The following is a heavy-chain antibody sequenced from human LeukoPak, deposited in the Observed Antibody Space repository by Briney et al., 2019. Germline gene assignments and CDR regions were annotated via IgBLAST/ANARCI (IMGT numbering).Heavy chain of an antibody. CDR3: TTLKDIVVVVAATPDYYYYMDV. CDR2: IKSKTDGGTT. J-gene: IGHJ6*03. V-gene: IGHV3-15*01. Sequence: PGGYLRLASAASGFTFSNAWMSWVRQAPGKGLEWVGHIKSKTDGGTTDCAAPEKGRFTISRDDSKNTLYLQMNSLKTEDTAVYYCTTLKDIVVVVAATPDYYYYMDVWGKGTTVTVSS. CDR1: GFTFSNAW. D-gene: IGHD2-15*01.